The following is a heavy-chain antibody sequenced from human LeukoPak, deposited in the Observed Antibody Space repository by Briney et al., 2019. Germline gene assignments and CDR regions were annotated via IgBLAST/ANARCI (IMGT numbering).Heavy chain of an antibody. CDR1: GGTFSSYT. J-gene: IGHJ4*02. D-gene: IGHD4-17*01. V-gene: IGHV1-69*04. CDR2: IIPILGIA. CDR3: AREISMTTVPNGAFDY. Sequence: SVKVSCKVSGGTFSSYTISWVRQAPGQGLEWMGRIIPILGIANYAQKFQGRVTITADKSTSTAYMELSSLRSEDTAVYYCAREISMTTVPNGAFDYWGQGTLVTVSS.